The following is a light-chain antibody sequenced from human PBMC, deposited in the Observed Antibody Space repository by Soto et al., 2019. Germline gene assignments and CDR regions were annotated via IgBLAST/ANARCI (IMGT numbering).Light chain of an antibody. CDR1: SSNNGSNT. V-gene: IGLV1-44*01. CDR2: RNN. CDR3: AGWDDSLNGYV. Sequence: QSVLTQPPSASGTPGQRVTISCSGSSSNNGSNTVNWYKQLPGTAPKLLIYRNNERPSGVPDRFSGSKSGTSASLAISGLQSEDEADYYCAGWDDSLNGYVFGTGTKLTVL. J-gene: IGLJ1*01.